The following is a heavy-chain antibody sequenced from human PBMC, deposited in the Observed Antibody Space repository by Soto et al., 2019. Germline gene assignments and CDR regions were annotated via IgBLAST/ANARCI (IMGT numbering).Heavy chain of an antibody. CDR1: GGSISSSSYY. CDR3: ARLGPNIVATSNAFDV. J-gene: IGHJ3*01. D-gene: IGHD5-12*01. CDR2: TYYSGST. V-gene: IGHV4-39*01. Sequence: PSETLSLTCTVSGGSISSSSYYWGWIRQPPGKGLEWIGSTYYSGSTYYNPSLKSRVTISVDTSKDQFSLKLSSVTAADTAVYYCARLGPNIVATSNAFDVWGQGTMVTVSS.